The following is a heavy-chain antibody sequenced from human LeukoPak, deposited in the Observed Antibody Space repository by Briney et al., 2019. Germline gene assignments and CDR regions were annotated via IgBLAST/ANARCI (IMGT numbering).Heavy chain of an antibody. D-gene: IGHD1-1*01. J-gene: IGHJ6*03. CDR2: ITSSSSYT. V-gene: IGHV3-21*01. CDR1: GITFSNYN. CDR3: ARDPYNGAYSEGYYYYYMDV. Sequence: GGSLRLSCAAPGITFSNYNMNWVRPAPGKGLEWISAITSSSSYTFYADSVKGRFTISRDNAQNSLYLQMNSLRVEDTAIYYCARDPYNGAYSEGYYYYYMDVWGKGTTVTVSS.